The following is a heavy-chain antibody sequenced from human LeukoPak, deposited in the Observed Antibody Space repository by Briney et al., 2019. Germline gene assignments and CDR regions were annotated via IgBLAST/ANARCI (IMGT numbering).Heavy chain of an antibody. D-gene: IGHD3-10*01. J-gene: IGHJ4*02. CDR2: IKQDGSEK. V-gene: IGHV3-7*01. Sequence: GGSLRLSCAASGFTFSSYLMSWVRQAPGKGLEWVANIKQDGSEKYYVDSVKGRFTISRDNAKNSLYLQMNSLRAEDTAVYYCARDYGSGSYWSYFDYWGQGTLVTVSS. CDR1: GFTFSSYL. CDR3: ARDYGSGSYWSYFDY.